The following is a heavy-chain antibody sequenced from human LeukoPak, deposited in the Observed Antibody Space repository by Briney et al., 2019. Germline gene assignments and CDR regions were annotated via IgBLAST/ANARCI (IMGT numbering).Heavy chain of an antibody. Sequence: SVKVSCKASGGTFSSYAISWVRQAPGQGLEWMGGIIPIFGTANYAQKFQGRVTITADESTSTAYMELSSLRSEDTAVYYCARDSYSGSYGDAFDIWGQGPMVAVSS. CDR1: GGTFSSYA. J-gene: IGHJ3*02. V-gene: IGHV1-69*13. CDR2: IIPIFGTA. D-gene: IGHD1-26*01. CDR3: ARDSYSGSYGDAFDI.